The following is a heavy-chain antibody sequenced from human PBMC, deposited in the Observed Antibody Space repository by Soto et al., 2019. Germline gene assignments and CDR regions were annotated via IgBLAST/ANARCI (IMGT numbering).Heavy chain of an antibody. CDR2: MTGSGATI. CDR3: AKDAVYNDGLWLMDS. V-gene: IGHV3-23*01. Sequence: VGSLRLSCASSVFTISTFAMTWVRHAPGKWLESVCGMTGSGATIHYADSVRGRFTISKDNSKNVLFLQMDYLRDEDTAIYYCAKDAVYNDGLWLMDSWGQGTLFTVSS. CDR1: VFTISTFA. D-gene: IGHD2-21*01. J-gene: IGHJ5*01.